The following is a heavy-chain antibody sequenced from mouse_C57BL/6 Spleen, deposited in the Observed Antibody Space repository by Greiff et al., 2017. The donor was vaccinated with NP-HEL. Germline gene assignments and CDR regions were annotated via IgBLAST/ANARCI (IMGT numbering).Heavy chain of an antibody. CDR3: ERYDYVYYFDY. Sequence: EVQGVESGGGLVQPGGSLSLSCAASGFTFTAYYMSWVRQPPGKALEWLGFIRNTANGYTTEYSASVKGRFTISRDNSQSILYLQMNALRAEDNATYYCERYDYVYYFDYWGKGTTLTVSS. V-gene: IGHV7-3*01. J-gene: IGHJ2*01. D-gene: IGHD2-4*01. CDR2: IRNTANGYTT. CDR1: GFTFTAYY.